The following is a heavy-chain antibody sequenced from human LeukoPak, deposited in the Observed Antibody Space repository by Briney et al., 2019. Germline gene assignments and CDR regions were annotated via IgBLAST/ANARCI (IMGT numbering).Heavy chain of an antibody. CDR1: GYRFTSYW. D-gene: IGHD2-2*01. Sequence: GESLKISCQGSGYRFTSYWISWVRQMPGKGLEWMGRIDPSDSYTNYSPSFQGHVTISADKSISTAYLQWSSLKASDTAMYYCASPGDCSSTSCASLGSWGQGTLVTVSS. CDR2: IDPSDSYT. V-gene: IGHV5-10-1*01. J-gene: IGHJ5*02. CDR3: ASPGDCSSTSCASLGS.